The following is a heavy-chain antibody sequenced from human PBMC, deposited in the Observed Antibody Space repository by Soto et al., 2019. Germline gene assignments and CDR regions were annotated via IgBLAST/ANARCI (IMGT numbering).Heavy chain of an antibody. CDR3: ARSSESRNLWFGELYVMNYYYGMDV. D-gene: IGHD3-10*01. V-gene: IGHV6-1*01. CDR1: GDSVSSNSAA. CDR2: TYYRSKWYN. Sequence: SQTLSLTCAISGDSVSSNSAAWNWIRQSPSRGLEWLGRTYYRSKWYNDYAVSVKSRITINPDTSKNQFSLQLNSVTPEDTAVYYCARSSESRNLWFGELYVMNYYYGMDVWGQGTTVTVSS. J-gene: IGHJ6*02.